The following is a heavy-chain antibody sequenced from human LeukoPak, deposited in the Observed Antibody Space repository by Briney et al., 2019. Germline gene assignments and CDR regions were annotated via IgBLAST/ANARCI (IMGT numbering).Heavy chain of an antibody. CDR3: ARAWAYCGGDCYSEDYYYGMDV. CDR1: GYTFTSYD. CDR2: MNPNSGNT. Sequence: ASVKVSCKASGYTFTSYDINWVRRATGQGLEWMGWMNPNSGNTGYAQKFQGRVTMTRNTSISTAYMELSSLRSEDTAVYYCARAWAYCGGDCYSEDYYYGMDVWGQGTTVTVSS. D-gene: IGHD2-21*02. V-gene: IGHV1-8*01. J-gene: IGHJ6*02.